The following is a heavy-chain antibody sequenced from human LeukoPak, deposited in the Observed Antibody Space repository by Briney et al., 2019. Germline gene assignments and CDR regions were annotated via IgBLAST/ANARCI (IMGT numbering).Heavy chain of an antibody. CDR2: IYYSGST. Sequence: PSETLSLTCTVSGGSISSYYWSWIRQPPGKGLEWIGYIYYSGSTNYNPSLKSRVTISVDTSKNQFSLKLSSVTAADTAVYYCVRDLTGISWFDPWGQGTLVTVSS. V-gene: IGHV4-59*01. D-gene: IGHD1-1*01. CDR3: VRDLTGISWFDP. CDR1: GGSISSYY. J-gene: IGHJ5*02.